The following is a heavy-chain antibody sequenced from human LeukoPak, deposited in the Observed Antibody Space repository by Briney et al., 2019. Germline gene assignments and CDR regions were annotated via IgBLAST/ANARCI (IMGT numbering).Heavy chain of an antibody. V-gene: IGHV4-61*02. J-gene: IGHJ6*03. CDR1: GGSISSGSYY. CDR3: ARGGYCSSTSCYGRWGGYYMDV. CDR2: IYTSGST. D-gene: IGHD2-2*01. Sequence: SETLSLTCTVSGGSISSGSYYWSWIRQPAGKGLEWIGRIYTSGSTNYNPSLKSRVTISVDTSKNQFSLKLSSVTAADTAVYYCARGGYCSSTSCYGRWGGYYMDVWGKGTTVTVSS.